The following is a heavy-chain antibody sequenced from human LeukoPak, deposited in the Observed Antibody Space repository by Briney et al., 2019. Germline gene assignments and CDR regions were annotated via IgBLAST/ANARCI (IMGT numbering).Heavy chain of an antibody. J-gene: IGHJ4*02. Sequence: PGGSLRLSCAASGFTFSSYEMNWVRQAPGEGLEWISYISISGSTIQYADSVKGRFAISRDNAKNSLYLQMNSLRAEDTAVYYCARRKPYEGYVSWGQGTLVTVSS. CDR2: ISISGSTI. D-gene: IGHD5-12*01. V-gene: IGHV3-48*03. CDR3: ARRKPYEGYVS. CDR1: GFTFSSYE.